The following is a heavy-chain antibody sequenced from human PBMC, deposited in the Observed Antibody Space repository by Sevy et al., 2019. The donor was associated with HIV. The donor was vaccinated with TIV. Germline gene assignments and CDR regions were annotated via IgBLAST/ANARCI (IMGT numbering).Heavy chain of an antibody. CDR1: GFTVSNTY. CDR2: LYSGGST. Sequence: GGSLRLSCAASGFTVSNTYMSWVRQAPGKGLEWVSVLYSGGSTYYADSVKGRFTISRDNSKTTLYLQMNSLRAEDTAVYYCARNHGPRGTFDIWGQGTMVTVSS. V-gene: IGHV3-53*01. D-gene: IGHD3-16*01. CDR3: ARNHGPRGTFDI. J-gene: IGHJ3*02.